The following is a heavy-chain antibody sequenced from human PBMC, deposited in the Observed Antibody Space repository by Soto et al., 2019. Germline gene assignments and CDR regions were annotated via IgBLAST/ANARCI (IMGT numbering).Heavy chain of an antibody. J-gene: IGHJ3*02. D-gene: IGHD6-13*01. V-gene: IGHV3-7*05. CDR1: GFTLSAYW. CDR3: APDVSPGSSSLYLDAFDI. Sequence: EVQLEESGGDLVQPGGSLRLSCAASGFTLSAYWMTWVRQAPGKGLEWVANINRDGSKKSYLDSVRGRFTISRDNVGNSLYLQMDSLRADETALLFWAPDVSPGSSSLYLDAFDIWGQGTMVTVSS. CDR2: INRDGSKK.